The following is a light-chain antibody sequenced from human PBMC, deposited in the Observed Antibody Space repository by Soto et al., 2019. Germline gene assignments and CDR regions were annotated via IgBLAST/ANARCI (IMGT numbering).Light chain of an antibody. J-gene: IGLJ2*01. CDR2: EIN. V-gene: IGLV2-14*01. Sequence: QSALTQPPSASGSPGQSVTISCTGTSSDVGAYDYVSWYQQHPGKAPKLMIYEINKRPSGVSDRFSGSKSGNTASLTISGLQAEDEADYYCSSYTSSSTVVFGGGTKLTVL. CDR3: SSYTSSSTVV. CDR1: SSDVGAYDY.